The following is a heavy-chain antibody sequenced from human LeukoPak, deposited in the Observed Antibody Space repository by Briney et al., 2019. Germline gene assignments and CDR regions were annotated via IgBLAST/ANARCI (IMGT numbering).Heavy chain of an antibody. CDR2: IRGDNGDT. Sequence: ASVKVSCKASGGTFSSYAISWVRRAPGQGLEWVGWIRGDNGDTNYAQKLQGRVTMTTDTSTSTAYLELRSLGSDETAVYYCARVGLLTGYYFFDYWGQGTLVTVSS. J-gene: IGHJ4*02. V-gene: IGHV1-18*01. CDR3: ARVGLLTGYYFFDY. CDR1: GGTFSSYA. D-gene: IGHD3-9*01.